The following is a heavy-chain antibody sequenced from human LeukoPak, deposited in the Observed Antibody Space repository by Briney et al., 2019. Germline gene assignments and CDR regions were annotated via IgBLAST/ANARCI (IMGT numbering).Heavy chain of an antibody. CDR2: IRYDGSNK. V-gene: IGHV3-30*02. Sequence: GGSLRLSCAASGFTFSSYGMHWVRQAPGKGLEWVAFIRYDGSNKYYADSVKGRFTISRDNSKNTLYLQMNSLRAEDTAVYYCAKSQYSSSWPDYFDYWGQGTLVTVSS. J-gene: IGHJ4*02. CDR1: GFTFSSYG. CDR3: AKSQYSSSWPDYFDY. D-gene: IGHD6-13*01.